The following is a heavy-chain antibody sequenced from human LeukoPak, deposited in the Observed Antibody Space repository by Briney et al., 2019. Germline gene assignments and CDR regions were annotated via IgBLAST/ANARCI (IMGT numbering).Heavy chain of an antibody. V-gene: IGHV3-23*01. D-gene: IGHD3-22*01. CDR3: AKEFLDNSGYYGGGAVDY. CDR1: GFTFSSYA. J-gene: IGHJ4*02. Sequence: TGGSLRLSCAASGFTFSSYAMSWVRQAPGKGLEWVSGISGSGGGTYYADSVKGRLTISRDNSKKTLYLQMNRLRAEDTAVYYCAKEFLDNSGYYGGGAVDYWGQGTLVTVSS. CDR2: ISGSGGGT.